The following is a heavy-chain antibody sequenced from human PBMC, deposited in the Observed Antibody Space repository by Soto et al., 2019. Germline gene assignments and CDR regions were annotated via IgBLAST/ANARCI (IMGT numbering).Heavy chain of an antibody. V-gene: IGHV4-31*03. D-gene: IGHD3-10*01. CDR2: IYYSGST. CDR1: GGSVSSGGYY. Sequence: QVQLQESGTGLVKPSQTLSLTCTVSGGSVSSGGYYWIWIRQHPGKGLEWIGYIYYSGSTYYNPALKSRVTISVDTSKNPFSLKLSSVTAADTAVYYCARSITMVRGVFNYWGQGTLVTVSS. J-gene: IGHJ4*02. CDR3: ARSITMVRGVFNY.